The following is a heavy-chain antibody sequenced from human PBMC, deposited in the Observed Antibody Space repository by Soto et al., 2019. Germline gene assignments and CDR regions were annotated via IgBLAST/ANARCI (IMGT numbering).Heavy chain of an antibody. CDR2: IIPIFGTA. Sequence: GASVKVSCKASGGTFSSYAISWVRQAPGQGLEWMGGIIPIFGTANYAQKFQGRVTITADKSTSTAYMELSSLRSEDTAVYYCARDSLSGGYQLLSYRRGYYYYGMDVWGQGTTVTVSS. V-gene: IGHV1-69*06. D-gene: IGHD2-2*01. J-gene: IGHJ6*02. CDR1: GGTFSSYA. CDR3: ARDSLSGGYQLLSYRRGYYYYGMDV.